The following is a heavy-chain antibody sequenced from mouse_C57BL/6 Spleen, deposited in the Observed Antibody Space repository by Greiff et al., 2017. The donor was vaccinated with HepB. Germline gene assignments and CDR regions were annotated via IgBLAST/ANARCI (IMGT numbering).Heavy chain of an antibody. CDR3: APDYYGSSYTFAY. CDR2: IDPEDGET. Sequence: EVQRVESGAELVKPGASVKLSCTASGFNIKDYYMHWVKQRTEQGLEWIGRIDPEDGETKYAPKFQGKATITADTSSNTAYLQLSSLTSEDTAVYYCAPDYYGSSYTFAYWGQGTLVTVSA. D-gene: IGHD1-1*01. J-gene: IGHJ3*01. V-gene: IGHV14-2*01. CDR1: GFNIKDYY.